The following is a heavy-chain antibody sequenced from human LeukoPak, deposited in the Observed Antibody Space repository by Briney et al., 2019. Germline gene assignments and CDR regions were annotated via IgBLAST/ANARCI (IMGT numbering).Heavy chain of an antibody. Sequence: ASVKVSCKASGYAFTSYDINWVRQATGQGLEWMGWMNPNSGNTGYAQKFQGRVTMTRNTSISTAYMELSSLRSEDTAVYYCARGIANWGFRMRDYWGQGTLVTVSS. CDR1: GYAFTSYD. D-gene: IGHD7-27*01. CDR3: ARGIANWGFRMRDY. V-gene: IGHV1-8*01. CDR2: MNPNSGNT. J-gene: IGHJ4*02.